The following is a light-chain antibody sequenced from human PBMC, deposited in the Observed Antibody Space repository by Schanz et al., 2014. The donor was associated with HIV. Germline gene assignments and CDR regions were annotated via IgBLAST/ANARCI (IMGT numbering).Light chain of an antibody. CDR1: SSHFRSNA. V-gene: IGLV1-44*01. J-gene: IGLJ3*02. CDR2: NTY. Sequence: QSVLTQPPSASGTPGQRVTISCSGSSSHFRSNAVNWHQQLPGTAPRLVIYNTYHRPSGVPDRFSGSQSGASASLAISGLQSEDAADYYCAAWDDSLNVLFGGGTKLTVL. CDR3: AAWDDSLNVL.